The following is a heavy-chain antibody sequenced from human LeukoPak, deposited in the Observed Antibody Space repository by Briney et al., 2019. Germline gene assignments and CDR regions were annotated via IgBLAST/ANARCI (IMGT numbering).Heavy chain of an antibody. CDR3: ARAPRGPTKRAYYFDY. J-gene: IGHJ4*02. Sequence: SETLSLTCAVYGGSFSGYYWSWIRQPPGKGLEWIGEINHSGSTNYNPSLKSRVTISVDTSKNQFSLKLSSVTAADAAVYYCARAPRGPTKRAYYFDYWGQGTLVTVSS. CDR2: INHSGST. V-gene: IGHV4-34*01. CDR1: GGSFSGYY. D-gene: IGHD3-10*01.